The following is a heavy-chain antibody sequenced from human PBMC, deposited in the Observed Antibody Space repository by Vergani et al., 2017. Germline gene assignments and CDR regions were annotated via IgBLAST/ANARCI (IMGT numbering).Heavy chain of an antibody. CDR3: ARDGGGNGDFDY. D-gene: IGHD4-23*01. CDR2: ISSSRSYI. V-gene: IGHV3-21*01. J-gene: IGHJ4*02. Sequence: EVQLVESGGGLVKPGESLRLSCAASGFTFSSYSMNWVRQAPGKGLEWVSSISSSRSYIYYADSVKGRFTISSDNAKNSLYLQMNSLRAEDTAVYYCARDGGGNGDFDYWGQGTLVTVSS. CDR1: GFTFSSYS.